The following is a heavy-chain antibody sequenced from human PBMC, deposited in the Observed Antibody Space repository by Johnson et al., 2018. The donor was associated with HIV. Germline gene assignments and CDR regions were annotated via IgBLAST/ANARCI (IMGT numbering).Heavy chain of an antibody. V-gene: IGHV3-48*04. D-gene: IGHD6-19*01. J-gene: IGHJ3*02. CDR1: GFTFSAYG. Sequence: VQLVESGGGVVQPGRSLRLSCAASGFTFSAYGIHWVRQAPAQGLEWISYISNSGSTIYYADSVKGRFTISRDNAKNLLYLQMNSLRAEDTALYYCARPLTGYSSGWHTGAGAFDIWGQGTMVTVSS. CDR2: ISNSGSTI. CDR3: ARPLTGYSSGWHTGAGAFDI.